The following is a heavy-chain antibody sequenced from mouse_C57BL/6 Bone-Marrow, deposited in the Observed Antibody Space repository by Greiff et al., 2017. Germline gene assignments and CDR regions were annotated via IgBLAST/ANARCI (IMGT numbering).Heavy chain of an antibody. Sequence: QVQLKQPGAELVMPGASVKLSCKASGYTFTSYWMHWVKQRPGQGLEWIGEIDPSDSYTNYNQKFKGKSTLTVDKSASTAYMQLISLTSEDSAVYYCARKGQLRLSFAYWGQGTLVTVSA. J-gene: IGHJ3*01. CDR2: IDPSDSYT. D-gene: IGHD3-2*02. CDR1: GYTFTSYW. V-gene: IGHV1-69*01. CDR3: ARKGQLRLSFAY.